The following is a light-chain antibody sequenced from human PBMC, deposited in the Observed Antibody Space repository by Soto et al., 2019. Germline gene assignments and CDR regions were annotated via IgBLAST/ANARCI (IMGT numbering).Light chain of an antibody. Sequence: DIQLTQSPSFLSASVGDRVTITCRASQGIGSLLAWYQQKPGKAPKLLIHTASTLQSGVPPRFSGSGSGTEFTLTISSLQPEDFATYYCQHRHSYPITFGQGTRLEIK. CDR2: TAS. J-gene: IGKJ5*01. CDR3: QHRHSYPIT. V-gene: IGKV1-9*01. CDR1: QGIGSL.